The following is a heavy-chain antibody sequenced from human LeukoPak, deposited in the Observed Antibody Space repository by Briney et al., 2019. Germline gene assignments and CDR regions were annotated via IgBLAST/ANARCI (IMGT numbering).Heavy chain of an antibody. CDR2: INHSGST. CDR3: ARGHTLAFDI. J-gene: IGHJ3*02. Sequence: SETLSLTCAVYGGSLSNYYWSWIRQPPGKGREWIGEINHSGSTNYNPSLKSRVTISVDTPKNQFSLKLSSVTAADTAVYNCARGHTLAFDIWGQGTMVTVSS. D-gene: IGHD3-16*01. V-gene: IGHV4-34*01. CDR1: GGSLSNYY.